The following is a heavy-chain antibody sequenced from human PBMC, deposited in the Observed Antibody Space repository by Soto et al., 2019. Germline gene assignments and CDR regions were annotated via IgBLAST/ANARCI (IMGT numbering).Heavy chain of an antibody. D-gene: IGHD2-2*02. CDR2: ISYDGSNK. Sequence: SLRLSCAASGFTFSSYGMHWVRQAPGKGLEWVAVISYDGSNKYYADSVKGRFTISRDNSKNTLYLQMNSLRAEDTAVYYCAKEYCSSTSCYIWISARRGGMDVWGQGTTVTVSS. V-gene: IGHV3-30*18. CDR3: AKEYCSSTSCYIWISARRGGMDV. J-gene: IGHJ6*02. CDR1: GFTFSSYG.